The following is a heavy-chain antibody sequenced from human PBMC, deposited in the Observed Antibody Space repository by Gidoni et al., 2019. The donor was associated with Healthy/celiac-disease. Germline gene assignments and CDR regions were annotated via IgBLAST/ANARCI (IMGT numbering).Heavy chain of an antibody. D-gene: IGHD3-22*01. V-gene: IGHV3-49*04. CDR1: GFTFGDYA. J-gene: IGHJ3*02. Sequence: EVQLVESGGGLVQPGRSLRLSCTASGFTFGDYAISWVRQAQGKGLEWVGFIRSKAYGGTTEYAASVKGRFTISRDDSKSIAYLQMNSLKTEDTAVYYCTTSGPLYYYDSSGYYSDAFDIWGQGTMVTVSS. CDR2: IRSKAYGGTT. CDR3: TTSGPLYYYDSSGYYSDAFDI.